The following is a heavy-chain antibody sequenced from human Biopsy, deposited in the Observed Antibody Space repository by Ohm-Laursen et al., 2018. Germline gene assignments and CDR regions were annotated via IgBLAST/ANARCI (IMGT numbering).Heavy chain of an antibody. CDR2: ISRSTSHF. CDR1: GFTFSSYS. J-gene: IGHJ5*02. Sequence: GSLRLSCAASGFTFSSYSMNWVRQAPGKGLEWVSSISRSTSHFLYAEALKGRFTSSRDNAKNSVYLQMSSLRAEDTGVYYCARGRTHLLPDHDWFDPWGQGTLVTVSS. V-gene: IGHV3-21*06. CDR3: ARGRTHLLPDHDWFDP. D-gene: IGHD1-14*01.